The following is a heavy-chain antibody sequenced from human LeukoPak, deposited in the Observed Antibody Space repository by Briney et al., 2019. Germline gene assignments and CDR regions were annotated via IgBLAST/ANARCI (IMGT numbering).Heavy chain of an antibody. D-gene: IGHD6-13*01. J-gene: IGHJ4*02. CDR2: IIPIFGTA. CDR3: ASCIAAALDY. CDR1: GGTFSSYA. V-gene: IGHV1-69*05. Sequence: ASVKVSCKASGGTFSSYAISWVRQAPGQGLEWMGGIIPIFGTANYAQKFQGRVTMTRDTSTSTVYMELSSLRSEDTAVYYCASCIAAALDYWGQGTLVTVSS.